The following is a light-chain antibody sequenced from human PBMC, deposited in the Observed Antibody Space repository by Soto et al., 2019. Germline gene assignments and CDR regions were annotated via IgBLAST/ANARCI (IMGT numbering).Light chain of an antibody. Sequence: DIQRTQSPSTLSASVGDRVTITCRACQSISSWLAWYQQKPGKAPKLLIYDASSLESGVPSRFSGSGSGTEFTLTISSLQPDDFATYYCQQYNSYSGTFGQGTKVDIK. V-gene: IGKV1-5*01. CDR3: QQYNSYSGT. J-gene: IGKJ1*01. CDR1: QSISSW. CDR2: DAS.